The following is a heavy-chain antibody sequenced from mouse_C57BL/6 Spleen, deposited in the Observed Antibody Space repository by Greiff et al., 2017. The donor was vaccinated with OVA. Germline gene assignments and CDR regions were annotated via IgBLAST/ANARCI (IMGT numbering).Heavy chain of an antibody. CDR1: GYTFTSYD. D-gene: IGHD2-5*01. CDR2: IYPRDGST. CDR3: AREKYSNYGYFDV. Sequence: QVQLKQSGPELVKPGASVKLSCKASGYTFTSYDINWVKQRPGQGLEWIGWIYPRDGSTKYNEKFKGKATLTVDTSSSTAYMELHSLTSEDSAVYFCAREKYSNYGYFDVWGTGTTVTVSS. V-gene: IGHV1-85*01. J-gene: IGHJ1*03.